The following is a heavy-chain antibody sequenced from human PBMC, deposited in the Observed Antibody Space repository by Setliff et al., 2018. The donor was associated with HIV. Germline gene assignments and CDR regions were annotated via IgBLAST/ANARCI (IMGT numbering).Heavy chain of an antibody. J-gene: IGHJ4*02. D-gene: IGHD5-12*01. Sequence: PGGSLRLSCAASGFTISSYAMSWVRQAPGKGLEWVSAISGSGGSTYYADSVKGRFTISRDNSKNTLSLQMSSLRAEDTAVYYCARVDGYNALGYWGQGTLVTVSS. CDR1: GFTISSYA. CDR2: ISGSGGST. V-gene: IGHV3-23*01. CDR3: ARVDGYNALGY.